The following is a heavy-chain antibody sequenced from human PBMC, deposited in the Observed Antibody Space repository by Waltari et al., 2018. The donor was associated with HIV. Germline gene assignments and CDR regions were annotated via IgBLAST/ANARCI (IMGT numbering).Heavy chain of an antibody. CDR3: AREGSVAAPFDF. D-gene: IGHD2-15*01. CDR2: IARDGSSK. Sequence: VQLVESGGGLVQPGGSLSHSCAASGFMLWDSAIHWVRQAPGKGLEWVAVIARDGSSKYYADSVQGRFTISRDNSKNSLHLHMNSLRPKDTAVYYCAREGSVAAPFDFWGLGTLVTVS. CDR1: GFMLWDSA. V-gene: IGHV3-30*01. J-gene: IGHJ4*02.